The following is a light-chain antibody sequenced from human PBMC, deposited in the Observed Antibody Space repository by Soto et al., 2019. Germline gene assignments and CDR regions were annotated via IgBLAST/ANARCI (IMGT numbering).Light chain of an antibody. V-gene: IGKV3-15*01. CDR3: QQYNDWPPYA. CDR2: DAS. J-gene: IGKJ2*01. CDR1: QSVSST. Sequence: LVMTQSPATASVSPRERATLSCSASQSVSSTLAWYQQKPGQPPRLLLLDASARATGVPDRFSGRASGTEFILTISRLQSEDFAVYYCQQYNDWPPYAFGQRTKVEMK.